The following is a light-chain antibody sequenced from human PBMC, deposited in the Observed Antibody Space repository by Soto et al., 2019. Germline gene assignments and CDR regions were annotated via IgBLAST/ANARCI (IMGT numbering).Light chain of an antibody. CDR1: QSVSSSY. CDR2: GTF. J-gene: IGKJ3*01. CDR3: QHYGRSPFT. V-gene: IGKV3-20*01. Sequence: EIVLAKTQVTLSWSPGERAPLSCRASQSVSSSYLAWFQQIPGQAPRLLIHGTFSRATGIPDRFSGSGSGTDFTLTISRMEPEDFAVYYWQHYGRSPFTFGPGAQGGYQT.